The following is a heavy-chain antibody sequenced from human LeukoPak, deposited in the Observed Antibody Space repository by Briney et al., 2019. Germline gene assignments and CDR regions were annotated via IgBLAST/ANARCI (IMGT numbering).Heavy chain of an antibody. CDR1: GGSISSGGYY. J-gene: IGHJ4*02. Sequence: SQTLSLTCTVSGGSISSGGYYWNWIRQPPGKGLEWIGYIYYSGSTNYNPSLKSRVTISVDTSKNQFSLKLSSVTAADTAVYYCARDFRIAVALDYWGQGTLVTVSS. D-gene: IGHD6-19*01. CDR3: ARDFRIAVALDY. V-gene: IGHV4-61*08. CDR2: IYYSGST.